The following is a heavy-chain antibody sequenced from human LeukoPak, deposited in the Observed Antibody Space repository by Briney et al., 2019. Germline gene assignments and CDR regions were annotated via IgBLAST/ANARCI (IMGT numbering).Heavy chain of an antibody. CDR1: GGSISSYY. CDR2: ISNSGNTI. J-gene: IGHJ4*02. D-gene: IGHD2-2*01. Sequence: PSETLSLTCTVSGGSISSYYWSWIRQAPGKGLEWVSYISNSGNTIYYADSVKGRFTISRDNAKNSLYLQMNSLRAEDTAVYYCARDKSAYCSTTNCYRYFDYWGQGTLVTVSS. CDR3: ARDKSAYCSTTNCYRYFDY. V-gene: IGHV3-11*01.